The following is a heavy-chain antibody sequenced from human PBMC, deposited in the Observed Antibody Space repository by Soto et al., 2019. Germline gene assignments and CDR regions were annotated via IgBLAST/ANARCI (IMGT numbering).Heavy chain of an antibody. CDR1: GFSRSTFGMG. CDR2: IYWNDDK. V-gene: IGHV2-5*01. D-gene: IGHD5-18*01. J-gene: IGHJ4*02. Sequence: SGPTLVNPTQTLTLTCTFSGFSRSTFGMGVGWIRQPPGKALEWLALIYWNDDKRYSPSLNSRLTIAKDTSKNLVVLTMTNVETADXATYYCVNSPDSSPSKYWGKGTLVTVSS. CDR3: VNSPDSSPSKY.